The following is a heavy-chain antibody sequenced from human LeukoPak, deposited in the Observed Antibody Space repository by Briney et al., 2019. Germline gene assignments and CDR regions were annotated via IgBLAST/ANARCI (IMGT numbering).Heavy chain of an antibody. CDR1: GFTFSVYG. D-gene: IGHD2-2*01. V-gene: IGHV3-30*18. J-gene: IGHJ4*02. Sequence: GSLSLSCAASGFTFSVYGMQWVRQAPGKGLEWVAIISYDGSNAYYGDSVKGRFTISRDNSKNTVYLQMNSLRAEDTAVYYCAKSLLPIVVVPAAMADWGQGTLVTVSS. CDR2: ISYDGSNA. CDR3: AKSLLPIVVVPAAMAD.